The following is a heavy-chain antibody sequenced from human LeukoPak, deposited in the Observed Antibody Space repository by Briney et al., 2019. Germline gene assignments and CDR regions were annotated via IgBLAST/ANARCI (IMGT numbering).Heavy chain of an antibody. CDR2: IKQDGSEK. CDR1: GFTFSSYW. Sequence: GGSLRLSCAASGFTFSSYWMSWVRQAPGKGLEWVANIKQDGSEKYYVDSVKGRFTISRDNARNSLYLQMNSLRAEDTAVYYCARDIVVVPAAQYYFDYWGQGTLVTVSS. V-gene: IGHV3-7*03. CDR3: ARDIVVVPAAQYYFDY. J-gene: IGHJ4*02. D-gene: IGHD2-2*01.